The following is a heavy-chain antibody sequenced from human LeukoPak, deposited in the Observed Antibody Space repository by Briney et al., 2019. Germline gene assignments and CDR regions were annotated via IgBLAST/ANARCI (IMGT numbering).Heavy chain of an antibody. D-gene: IGHD2-2*01. CDR1: GFIFSASS. Sequence: PGGSLRLSCAASGFIFSASSMHWVRQASGKGLEWVGQIRGKPNNYATPYSASVKGRFTISRDDSKNTTYLQMSSLKTEDTAVYYCTSYPRSTAPYWGQGVLVTVSS. CDR3: TSYPRSTAPY. J-gene: IGHJ4*02. CDR2: IRGKPNNYAT. V-gene: IGHV3-73*01.